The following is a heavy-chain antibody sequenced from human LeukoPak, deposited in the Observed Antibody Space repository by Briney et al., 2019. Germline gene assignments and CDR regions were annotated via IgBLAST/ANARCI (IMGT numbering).Heavy chain of an antibody. Sequence: SGPTLVKPTQTLTLTCTFSGFSLSTSGVGVGWIRQPPGKALEWLALIYWDDDKRYSPSLKSRLTITKDTSKNQVVLTMTNMDRVDTATYYCAHVKYYYDSSGYRPYYFDYWGQGTLVTVSS. CDR1: GFSLSTSGVG. CDR3: AHVKYYYDSSGYRPYYFDY. D-gene: IGHD3-22*01. CDR2: IYWDDDK. V-gene: IGHV2-5*02. J-gene: IGHJ4*02.